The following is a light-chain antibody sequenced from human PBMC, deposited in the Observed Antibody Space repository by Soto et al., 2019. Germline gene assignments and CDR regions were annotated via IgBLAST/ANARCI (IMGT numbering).Light chain of an antibody. Sequence: DIQMTQSPSSLSASVGDSVTITCRASQSIASYVNWYQQKPGKAPKLLILGAVILQSGVPSRFSGSGSGTDFTLTISSLQPGDFATYYCQRDYNNIRTFGQGTKVDIK. J-gene: IGKJ1*01. CDR2: GAV. CDR3: QRDYNNIRT. CDR1: QSIASY. V-gene: IGKV1-39*01.